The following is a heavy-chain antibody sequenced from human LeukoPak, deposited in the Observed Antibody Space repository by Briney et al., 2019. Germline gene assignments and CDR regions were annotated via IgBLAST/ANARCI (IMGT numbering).Heavy chain of an antibody. CDR2: IYYNGNT. J-gene: IGHJ4*02. V-gene: IGHV4-39*01. CDR3: GRLDDYDYSAW. Sequence: SETLSLTCTVSGGSFSSSSYYWGWIRQPPGKGLEWIGSIYYNGNTYYNPSLKSRVTISVDTSKNQFSLKLNSVTAADTAVYFCGRLDDYDYSAWWGQGILVTVSS. D-gene: IGHD3-22*01. CDR1: GGSFSSSSYY.